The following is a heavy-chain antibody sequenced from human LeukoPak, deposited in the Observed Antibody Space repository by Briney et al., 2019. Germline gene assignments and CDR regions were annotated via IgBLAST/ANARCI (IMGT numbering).Heavy chain of an antibody. Sequence: ASVKVSCKTYGYTFDNYDINWVRQATGQGLEWMGWMNPDSGNTGYAQKFQGRVIMTTNTSMSTAYMELRGLRSEDTAIYYCARGDPVAIFGPGYDDYIEYWGQGTVVAVSS. CDR2: MNPDSGNT. CDR1: GYTFDNYD. V-gene: IGHV1-8*01. D-gene: IGHD3-3*01. CDR3: ARGDPVAIFGPGYDDYIEY. J-gene: IGHJ4*02.